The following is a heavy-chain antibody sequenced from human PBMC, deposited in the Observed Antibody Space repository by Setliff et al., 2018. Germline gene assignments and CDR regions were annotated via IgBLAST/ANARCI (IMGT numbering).Heavy chain of an antibody. V-gene: IGHV1-2*02. CDR1: GYTFTGHY. CDR2: INPRTGVT. D-gene: IGHD3-10*01. J-gene: IGHJ6*04. CDR3: ARGTDYHGSGSYWAKDV. Sequence: ASVKVSCKASGYTFTGHYIHWVRQAPGQGLVWMGWINPRTGVTNYARKFQGRVTMTRDTSITTVYMDLGRLRSDDTAVYYCARGTDYHGSGSYWAKDVWGKGTTVTVSS.